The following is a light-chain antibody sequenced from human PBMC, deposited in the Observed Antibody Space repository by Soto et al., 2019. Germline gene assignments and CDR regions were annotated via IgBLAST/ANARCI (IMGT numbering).Light chain of an antibody. CDR1: SSDVGGYNY. CDR2: EVS. V-gene: IGLV2-14*01. CDR3: ISYTNSITLYV. Sequence: QSALTQPASVSGSPGQSITISCTGTSSDVGGYNYVSWYQQHPGKAPKLMIYEVSNRPSGVSHRFSGSKSGNTASLTISGLQAEDEADYYCISYTNSITLYVFGTGTKVTV. J-gene: IGLJ1*01.